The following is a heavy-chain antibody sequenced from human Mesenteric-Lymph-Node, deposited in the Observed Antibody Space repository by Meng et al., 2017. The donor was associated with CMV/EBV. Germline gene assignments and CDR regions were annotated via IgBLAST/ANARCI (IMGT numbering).Heavy chain of an antibody. J-gene: IGHJ5*02. CDR1: GSLSGYY. V-gene: IGHV4-34*01. D-gene: IGHD6-13*01. Sequence: GSLSGYYWSWIRQPPGKGLEWIGEINDSGRINLTPSLKSRVTISIDTSKNQFSLKLSSVSAADTAVYYCARGGYSSSWSSYSWFDPWGQGTLVTVSS. CDR3: ARGGYSSSWSSYSWFDP. CDR2: INDSGRI.